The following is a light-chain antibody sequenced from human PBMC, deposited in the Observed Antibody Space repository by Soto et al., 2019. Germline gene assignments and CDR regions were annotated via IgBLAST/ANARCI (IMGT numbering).Light chain of an antibody. V-gene: IGLV2-8*01. CDR3: SSYASSNHFGA. Sequence: QSALTQPPSASGSPGQSVTISCTGTSSDVGGYNYVSWYQQHPGKAPKLMIYEVTKRPSGVPDRFSGSKSGNTASLTVSGLQAEDEADYYCSSYASSNHFGAFGTGTKVTV. CDR1: SSDVGGYNY. J-gene: IGLJ1*01. CDR2: EVT.